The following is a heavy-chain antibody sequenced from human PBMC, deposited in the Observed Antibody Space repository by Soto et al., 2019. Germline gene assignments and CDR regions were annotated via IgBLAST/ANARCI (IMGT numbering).Heavy chain of an antibody. Sequence: PGESLKISCKGSGYSFTSYWIGWVRQMPGKGLEWMGIIYPGGSDTRYSPSFQGQVTISADKSISTAYLQWSSLKASDTAMYYCARDYYDSSGYYYYGMDVWGQGTTVTVSS. V-gene: IGHV5-51*01. D-gene: IGHD3-22*01. CDR1: GYSFTSYW. J-gene: IGHJ6*02. CDR2: IYPGGSDT. CDR3: ARDYYDSSGYYYYGMDV.